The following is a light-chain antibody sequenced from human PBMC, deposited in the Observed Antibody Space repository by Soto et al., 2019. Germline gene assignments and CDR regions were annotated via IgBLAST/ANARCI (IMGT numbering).Light chain of an antibody. CDR2: GVS. Sequence: QSALTQPASVSGSPGQSITIYCTGSINDVGAFNYVSWYRHSPGEAPKVLIRGVSIRPSGVSIRFSASKSANTASLTISGLQAEDEALYYCSSYTTSNTWVFGGGNKLTVL. CDR1: INDVGAFNY. V-gene: IGLV2-14*03. J-gene: IGLJ3*02. CDR3: SSYTTSNTWV.